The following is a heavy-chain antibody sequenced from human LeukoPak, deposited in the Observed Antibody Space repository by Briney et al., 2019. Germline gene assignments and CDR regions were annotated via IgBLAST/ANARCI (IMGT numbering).Heavy chain of an antibody. Sequence: GGSLRLSCAASGFTFSSYAMSWVRQAPGKGLEWVSAISGSGGSTYYADSVKGRFTISRDNSKNTLYLQMNSLRAEDTAVYYCAKDGILTGYYTYYFDYWGQGTLVTVSS. CDR1: GFTFSSYA. V-gene: IGHV3-23*01. CDR2: ISGSGGST. CDR3: AKDGILTGYYTYYFDY. D-gene: IGHD3-9*01. J-gene: IGHJ4*02.